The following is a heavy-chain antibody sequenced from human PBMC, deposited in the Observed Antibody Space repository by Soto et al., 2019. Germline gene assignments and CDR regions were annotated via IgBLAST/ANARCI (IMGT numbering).Heavy chain of an antibody. V-gene: IGHV1-2*04. D-gene: IGHD6-13*01. CDR3: ARGSAAASTIHYGMDV. CDR1: GYTFTCYD. J-gene: IGHJ6*02. Sequence: ASVKVSCKASGYTFTCYDMHWVRQAPGQGLEWMGWINPNSGGTNYAQKFQGWVTMTRDTSISTAYMELSRLRSDDTAVYFCARGSAAASTIHYGMDVWGQGTTVTVSS. CDR2: INPNSGGT.